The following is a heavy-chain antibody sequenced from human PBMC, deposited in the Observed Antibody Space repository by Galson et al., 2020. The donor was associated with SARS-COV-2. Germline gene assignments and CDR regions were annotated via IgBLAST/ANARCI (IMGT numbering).Heavy chain of an antibody. Sequence: SQTLSLTCAVSGYSISSSNWWGWIRQPPGKGLEWIGYIYYSGSTYYNPSLKSRVTMSVDTYKNQFSLKLSSVTAVDTAVYYCARTPDWGPAATYFDYWGQGTLVTVSS. CDR3: ARTPDWGPAATYFDY. J-gene: IGHJ4*02. CDR1: GYSISSSNW. V-gene: IGHV4-28*01. CDR2: IYYSGST. D-gene: IGHD2-15*01.